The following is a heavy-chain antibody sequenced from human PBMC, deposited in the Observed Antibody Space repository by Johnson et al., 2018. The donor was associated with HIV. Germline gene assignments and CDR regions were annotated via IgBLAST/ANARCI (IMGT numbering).Heavy chain of an antibody. Sequence: QVQLVESGGGLVQPGRSLRLSCAASGFTFSSYGMHWVRQAPGKGLEWVAVIWYDGTNRYYGDSVKGRFTISRDNSKNTVYLQMNGLRAEDTAVYHCATGSLVVVGGDGLLQLRDAFDIWGRGTKVTVSS. CDR2: IWYDGTNR. V-gene: IGHV3-33*01. D-gene: IGHD2-15*01. J-gene: IGHJ3*02. CDR1: GFTFSSYG. CDR3: ATGSLVVVGGDGLLQLRDAFDI.